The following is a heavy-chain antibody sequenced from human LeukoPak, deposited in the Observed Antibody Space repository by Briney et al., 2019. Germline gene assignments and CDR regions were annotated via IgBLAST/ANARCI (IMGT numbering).Heavy chain of an antibody. CDR2: IIPIFGTA. D-gene: IGHD3-22*01. V-gene: IGHV1-69*05. J-gene: IGHJ5*02. CDR1: GGTFSSYA. CDR3: ARGGYYYDSSGYLDT. Sequence: SVKVSCKASGGTFSSYAISWVRQAPGQGLEWMGGIIPIFGTANYAQKFQGRVTITRDTSASTAYMELSSLRSEDTAVYYCARGGYYYDSSGYLDTWGQGTLVTVSS.